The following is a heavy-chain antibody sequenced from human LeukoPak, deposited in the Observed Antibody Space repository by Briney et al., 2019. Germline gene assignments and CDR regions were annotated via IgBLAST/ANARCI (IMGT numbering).Heavy chain of an antibody. V-gene: IGHV3-74*01. CDR1: GFTFSSYW. CDR2: INSDGSST. J-gene: IGHJ6*02. D-gene: IGHD3-10*01. CDR3: ARELITMVRGVDYYYGMDV. Sequence: GGSLRLSCAASGFTFSSYWMHWVRQAPGKGLGWVSRINSDGSSTTYADSVKGRFTISRDNAKNTLYLQMNSLRAEDTAVYYCARELITMVRGVDYYYGMDVWGQGTTVTVSS.